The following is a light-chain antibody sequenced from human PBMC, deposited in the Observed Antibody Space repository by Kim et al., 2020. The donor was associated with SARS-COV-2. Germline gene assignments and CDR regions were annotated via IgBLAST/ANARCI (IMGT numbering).Light chain of an antibody. V-gene: IGLV3-19*01. Sequence: SSELTQDPAVSVALGQTVRITCQGDSLRSYYASWYQQKPGQAPVLVIYGKNNRPSGIPDRFSGSGSGNTASLTITGAQAEDEADYYCNSGDNSGNHLEVFGTGTKVTVL. CDR1: SLRSYY. CDR3: NSGDNSGNHLEV. CDR2: GKN. J-gene: IGLJ1*01.